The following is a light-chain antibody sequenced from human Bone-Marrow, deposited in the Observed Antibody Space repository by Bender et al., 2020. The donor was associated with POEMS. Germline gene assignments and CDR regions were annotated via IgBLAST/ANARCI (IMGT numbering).Light chain of an antibody. CDR1: DVGAYNY. Sequence: QSALTQPASVSGSPGQSITISCTGSDVGAYNYVSWYQQHPGKAPKLLIYDVTTRPSGVSYRFSGSKSGNTASLTISGLQAEDEAHYYCFSYAGTQAVFGGGTKLTVL. CDR2: DVT. J-gene: IGLJ2*01. CDR3: FSYAGTQAV. V-gene: IGLV2-14*03.